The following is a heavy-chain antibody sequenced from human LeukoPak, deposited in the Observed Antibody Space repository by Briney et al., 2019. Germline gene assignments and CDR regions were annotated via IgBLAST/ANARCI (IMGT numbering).Heavy chain of an antibody. CDR1: GFTYSSYA. J-gene: IGHJ4*02. CDR2: ISYDGSNK. CDR3: ARGNIVVVPAAHVEGFDY. V-gene: IGHV3-30-3*01. D-gene: IGHD2-2*01. Sequence: GRSLRLSCAASGFTYSSYAMHWVRQDPGKGLEWVAVISYDGSNKYYADSVKGRFTISRDNSKNTLYLQMNSLRAEDTAVYYCARGNIVVVPAAHVEGFDYWGQGTLVTVSS.